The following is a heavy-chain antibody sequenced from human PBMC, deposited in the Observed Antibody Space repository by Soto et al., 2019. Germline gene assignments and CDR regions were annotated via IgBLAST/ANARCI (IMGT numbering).Heavy chain of an antibody. D-gene: IGHD3-3*01. CDR1: GGTFSSYA. Sequence: GASVKVSCKASGGTFSSYAISWVRQAPGQGLEWMGGIIPIFGTANYAQKFQGRVTITADESTSTAYMELSSLRSEDTAVYYCARGTSYYDFWSPTDYWGQGTLVTVSS. CDR3: ARGTSYYDFWSPTDY. V-gene: IGHV1-69*13. CDR2: IIPIFGTA. J-gene: IGHJ4*02.